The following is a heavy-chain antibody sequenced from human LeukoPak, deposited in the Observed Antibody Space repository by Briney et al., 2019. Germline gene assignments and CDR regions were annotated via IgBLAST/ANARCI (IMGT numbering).Heavy chain of an antibody. V-gene: IGHV1-18*01. D-gene: IGHD2-15*01. Sequence: ASVKVSCQASGYTFPSYGISWVRQAPGQGLEWMGWISAYNGNTNYAQKFQGRVTIAADNTTSTAYMELSCLRSEDTAVYYCASSSYCSGWSGYAGFDPWGQGTLVTVSS. CDR1: GYTFPSYG. J-gene: IGHJ5*02. CDR3: ASSSYCSGWSGYAGFDP. CDR2: ISAYNGNT.